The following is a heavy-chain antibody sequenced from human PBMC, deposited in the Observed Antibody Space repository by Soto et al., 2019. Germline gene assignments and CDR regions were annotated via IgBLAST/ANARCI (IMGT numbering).Heavy chain of an antibody. D-gene: IGHD3-3*01. CDR1: GCTFSSYA. J-gene: IGHJ6*02. CDR2: SIPIFGTA. V-gene: IGHV1-69*13. CDR3: ARAMRDSITIFGVVISGMDV. Sequence: SVKVSCKASGCTFSSYAISWVRQAPGQGLEWMGGSIPIFGTANYAQKFQVRVTITADESTSTAYIELSSLRSEDTAVYYCARAMRDSITIFGVVISGMDVWGQGTTVTVSS.